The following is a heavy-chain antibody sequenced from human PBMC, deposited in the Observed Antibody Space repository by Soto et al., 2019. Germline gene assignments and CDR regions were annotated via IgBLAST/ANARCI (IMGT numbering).Heavy chain of an antibody. Sequence: QVQLVQSGAEVKKPGSSVKVSCKASGGTFSSYTISWVRQAPGQGLEWMGRIIPILGIANYAQKFQGRVTITEDKSTSTAYMELSSLRSEDTAVYYCARGIGIAAAGTDWFDPWGQGTLVTVSS. V-gene: IGHV1-69*02. J-gene: IGHJ5*02. CDR1: GGTFSSYT. CDR2: IIPILGIA. D-gene: IGHD6-13*01. CDR3: ARGIGIAAAGTDWFDP.